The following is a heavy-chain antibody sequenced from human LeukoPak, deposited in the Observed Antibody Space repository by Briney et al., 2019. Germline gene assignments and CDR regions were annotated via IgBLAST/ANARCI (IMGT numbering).Heavy chain of an antibody. CDR3: ARIIAVAGNDY. J-gene: IGHJ4*02. V-gene: IGHV4-30-2*01. D-gene: IGHD6-19*01. CDR2: IYHSGST. CDR1: GGSISSGGYS. Sequence: TSQTLSLTCAVSGGSISSGGYSWSWIRQPPGKGLEWIGYIYHSGSTNYNPSLKSRVTISVDTSKNQFSLKLSSVTAADTAVYYCARIIAVAGNDYWGQGTLVTVSS.